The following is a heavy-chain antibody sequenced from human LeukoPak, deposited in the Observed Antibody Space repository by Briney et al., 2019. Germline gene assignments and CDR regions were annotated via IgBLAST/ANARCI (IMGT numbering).Heavy chain of an antibody. Sequence: PGGSLRLSCAASGFTVSSNYMSWVRQAPGKGLEWVSVIYSGGSTYYADSVKGRFTISRHNSKNTLYLQMNSLRAEDTAVYYCARDLLLWFGEAGYYNYGMDVWGQGTTVTVSS. J-gene: IGHJ6*02. CDR2: IYSGGST. CDR3: ARDLLLWFGEAGYYNYGMDV. V-gene: IGHV3-53*04. D-gene: IGHD3-10*01. CDR1: GFTVSSNY.